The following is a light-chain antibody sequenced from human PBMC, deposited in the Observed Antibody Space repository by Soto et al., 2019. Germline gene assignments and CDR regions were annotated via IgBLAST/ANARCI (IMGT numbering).Light chain of an antibody. CDR1: SSDVGDYNY. CDR3: SSYAGSNNWV. V-gene: IGLV2-8*01. Sequence: QSALTQPPSASGSPGQSVTISCTGTSSDVGDYNYVSWYQQHPGKAPKLMIYEVSKRPSGVPDRFSGSKSGNTASQTVSGLQAEDEADDYCSSYAGSNNWVFGGGTKLTVL. J-gene: IGLJ3*02. CDR2: EVS.